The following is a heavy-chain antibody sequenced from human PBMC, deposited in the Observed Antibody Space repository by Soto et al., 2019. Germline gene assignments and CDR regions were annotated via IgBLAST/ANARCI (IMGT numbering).Heavy chain of an antibody. CDR2: IIPIFGTA. Sequence: QVQLVQSGAEVKKPGSSVKVSCKASGGTFSSYAISWVRQAPGQGLEWMGGIIPIFGTANYAQKFQGRVTLTADESTSTAYMELSSLRSEDTVVYYCARTRGPTVTTDYYYGMDVWGQGTTVTVSS. D-gene: IGHD4-17*01. J-gene: IGHJ6*02. CDR1: GGTFSSYA. V-gene: IGHV1-69*01. CDR3: ARTRGPTVTTDYYYGMDV.